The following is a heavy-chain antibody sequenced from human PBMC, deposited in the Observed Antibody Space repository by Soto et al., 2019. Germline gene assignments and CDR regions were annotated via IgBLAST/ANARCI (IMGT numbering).Heavy chain of an antibody. CDR3: ANSPNTCSAAASYYGMAV. V-gene: IGHV1-69*02. CDR1: GGSFTSLI. Sequence: QVQLVQSGAEVKKPGSSVKVSCKASGGSFTSLIITWVRQAPGQGLEWMGRIIPVLGVEYDAQNFQGIVTITADKSTTSAYMELTSLTSEDTAVYYWANSPNTCSAAASYYGMAVWGRGTTVTVSS. D-gene: IGHD2-15*01. CDR2: IIPVLGVE. J-gene: IGHJ6*02.